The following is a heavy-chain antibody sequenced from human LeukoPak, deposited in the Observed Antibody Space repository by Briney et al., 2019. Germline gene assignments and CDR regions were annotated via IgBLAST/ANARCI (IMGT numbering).Heavy chain of an antibody. D-gene: IGHD6-19*01. V-gene: IGHV2-5*02. Sequence: ESGPTLVKPTQTLTLTCTFSGFSLSTSGVSVGWIRQPPGKALEWLALIYWDDDKRYSPSLKTRLTITKDTSKNQVVLTMTNMDPVDTATYHCAHRHSSGWYSCFDYWGQGTLVTVSS. J-gene: IGHJ4*02. CDR1: GFSLSTSGVS. CDR2: IYWDDDK. CDR3: AHRHSSGWYSCFDY.